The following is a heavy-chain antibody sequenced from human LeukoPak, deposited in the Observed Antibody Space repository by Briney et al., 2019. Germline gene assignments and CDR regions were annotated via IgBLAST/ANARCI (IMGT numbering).Heavy chain of an antibody. Sequence: SSETLSLTCTVSGGSISSSSYYWGWIRQPPGKGLEWIGSIYYSGSTYYNPSLKSRVTISVDTSKNQFSLKLSSVTAADTAVYYCARDPGYSGYDISYWGQGTLVTVSS. CDR2: IYYSGST. D-gene: IGHD5-12*01. CDR1: GGSISSSSYY. CDR3: ARDPGYSGYDISY. J-gene: IGHJ4*02. V-gene: IGHV4-39*07.